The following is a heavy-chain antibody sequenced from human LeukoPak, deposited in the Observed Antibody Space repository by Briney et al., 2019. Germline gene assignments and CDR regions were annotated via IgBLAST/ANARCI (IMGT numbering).Heavy chain of an antibody. CDR3: ARGSGATTPRRYYYYMDV. CDR1: GGSFSGYH. CDR2: INHSGST. V-gene: IGHV4-34*01. Sequence: SETLSLTCAVYGGSFSGYHWSWIRQPPGKGLEWIGEINHSGSTNYNPSLKSRVTISVDTSKNQFSLKLSSVTAADTAVYYCARGSGATTPRRYYYYMDVWGKGTTVTVSS. D-gene: IGHD5-12*01. J-gene: IGHJ6*03.